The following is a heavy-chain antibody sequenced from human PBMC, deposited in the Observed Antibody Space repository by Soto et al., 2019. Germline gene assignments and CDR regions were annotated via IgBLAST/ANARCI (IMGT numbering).Heavy chain of an antibody. CDR1: GGSISGYS. J-gene: IGHJ4*02. CDR2: INHSGST. CDR3: ARDKITGLFDY. D-gene: IGHD2-8*02. V-gene: IGHV4-34*01. Sequence: ASETLSLTCAVYGGSISGYSWTRIRQPPGTGLEWIGEINHSGSTNYNPSLKSRVTISVDTSKNQFSLKLTSVTAADTAVYYCARDKITGLFDYWGQGTLVTVSS.